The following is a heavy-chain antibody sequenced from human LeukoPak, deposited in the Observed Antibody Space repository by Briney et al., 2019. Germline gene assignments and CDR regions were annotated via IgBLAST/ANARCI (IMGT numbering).Heavy chain of an antibody. Sequence: GSSVKVSCKASGGTFSSYAISWVRQAPGQGLEWMGGIIPIFGTANYAQKFQGRVTITTDESTSTAYMELSSLRSEDTAVYYCATQTYYYDSSGYYGIYFDYWGQGTLVTVSS. V-gene: IGHV1-69*05. D-gene: IGHD3-22*01. CDR3: ATQTYYYDSSGYYGIYFDY. CDR1: GGTFSSYA. J-gene: IGHJ4*02. CDR2: IIPIFGTA.